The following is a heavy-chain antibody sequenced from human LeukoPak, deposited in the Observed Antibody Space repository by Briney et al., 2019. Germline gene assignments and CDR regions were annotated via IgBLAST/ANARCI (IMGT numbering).Heavy chain of an antibody. Sequence: SGPTLGNPTETLTVTCSFSGFSLTTSAEGVGWIRQPPGKALEWLAVIYWDDDQRYSPSLKSRLTITKDTHKKQVVLRMTDMDPVDTGTYYCAHRQRWLDFDYWGQGIQVTVSS. CDR2: IYWDDDQ. J-gene: IGHJ4*02. V-gene: IGHV2-5*02. D-gene: IGHD4-23*01. CDR1: GFSLTTSAEG. CDR3: AHRQRWLDFDY.